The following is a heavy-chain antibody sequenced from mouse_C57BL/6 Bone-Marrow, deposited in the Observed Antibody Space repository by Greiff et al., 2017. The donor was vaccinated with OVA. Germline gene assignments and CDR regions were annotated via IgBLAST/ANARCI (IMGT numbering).Heavy chain of an antibody. CDR1: GYTLTSNW. D-gene: IGHD1-1*01. Sequence: QVQLQQPGAELVKPGASVKMSGKASGYTLTSNWITGVKQGPGQGLEWIGDIYPGSGSTNYNEKFKSKATLTVDTSSSTAYMQLSSLTSEDSAVYYCAKHGSSYRFAYWGQGTLVTVSA. V-gene: IGHV1-55*01. CDR2: IYPGSGST. CDR3: AKHGSSYRFAY. J-gene: IGHJ3*01.